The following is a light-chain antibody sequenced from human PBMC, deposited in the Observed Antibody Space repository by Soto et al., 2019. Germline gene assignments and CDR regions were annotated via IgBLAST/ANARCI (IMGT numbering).Light chain of an antibody. CDR3: LQYNTYPYI. CDR1: QGISHY. CDR2: DAS. Sequence: DIQMTQSPSAMSASLGDRVTFTCRASQGISHYLAWFQQKPGEAPKRLIFDASTLQSGVPSRFSGSGSGTEFTLTITNLQPEELATYYCLQYNTYPYIFGQGTKVDIK. V-gene: IGKV1-17*03. J-gene: IGKJ2*01.